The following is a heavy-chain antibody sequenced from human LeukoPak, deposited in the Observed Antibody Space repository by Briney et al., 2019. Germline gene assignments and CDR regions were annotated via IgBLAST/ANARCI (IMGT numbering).Heavy chain of an antibody. J-gene: IGHJ6*03. D-gene: IGHD3-3*01. CDR2: INPSGGST. CDR3: ARAGSTIFGVESYYYYYMDV. V-gene: IGHV1-46*01. CDR1: GYTFTGYY. Sequence: ASVKVSCKASGYTFTGYYMHWVRQAPGQGLEWMGIINPSGGSTSYAQKFQGRVTMTRDMSTSTVHMELSSLRSEDTAVYYCARAGSTIFGVESYYYYYMDVWGKGTTVTVSS.